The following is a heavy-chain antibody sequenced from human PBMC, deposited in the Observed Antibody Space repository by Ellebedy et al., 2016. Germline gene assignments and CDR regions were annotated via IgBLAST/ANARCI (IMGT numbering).Heavy chain of an antibody. CDR2: IWYDGSNK. J-gene: IGHJ4*02. CDR3: ARDLGTAMVGDY. CDR1: GFTFSSYG. Sequence: GGSLRLSCAASGFTFSSYGMHWVRQAPGKGLEWVAVIWYDGSNKYYADSVKGRFTISRDNSKNTLYLQMNSLRAEDTAVYYCARDLGTAMVGDYWGQGTLVTVSS. V-gene: IGHV3-33*01. D-gene: IGHD5-18*01.